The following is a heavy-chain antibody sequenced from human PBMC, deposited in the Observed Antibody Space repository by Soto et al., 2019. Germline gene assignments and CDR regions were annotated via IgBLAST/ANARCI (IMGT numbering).Heavy chain of an antibody. CDR1: GGSISSSSYY. CDR3: ARQDGDFWSGYYLAYYYYYMDV. D-gene: IGHD3-3*01. CDR2: IYYSGST. V-gene: IGHV4-39*01. J-gene: IGHJ6*03. Sequence: SETLSLTCTVSGGSISSSSYYWGWIRQPPGKGLEWIGSIYYSGSTYYNPSLKSRVTISVDTSKNQFSLKLSSVTAADTAVYYCARQDGDFWSGYYLAYYYYYMDVWGKGTTVTVSS.